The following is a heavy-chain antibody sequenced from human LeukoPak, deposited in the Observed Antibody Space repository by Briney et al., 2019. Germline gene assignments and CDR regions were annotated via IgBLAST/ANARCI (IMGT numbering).Heavy chain of an antibody. CDR2: IYYRQST. V-gene: IGHV4-31*03. J-gene: IGHJ4*02. CDR3: ARSAGVNYFDY. CDR1: AASISSGNYY. D-gene: IGHD7-27*01. Sequence: SQTLSLTSTVFAASISSGNYYWNWIRQHPGKGLEWIGYIYYRQSTYSNPSLKSRVTISIDTSKNQFSLKLSAVTVADTAVYFCARSAGVNYFDYWGQGTLVTVSS.